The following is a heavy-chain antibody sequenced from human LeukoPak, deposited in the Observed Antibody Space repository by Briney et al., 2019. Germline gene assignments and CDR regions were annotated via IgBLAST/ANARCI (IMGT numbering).Heavy chain of an antibody. V-gene: IGHV1-18*01. Sequence: ASVKVSCKASGYTFKSYGISWVRQAPGQGLEWIGWISAYNGNTNYAQKLQGRVTMTTDTSTSTAYMELRSLRSDDTAVYYRAREPSGWPLDYWGQGTLVTVSS. D-gene: IGHD6-19*01. CDR3: AREPSGWPLDY. CDR1: GYTFKSYG. J-gene: IGHJ4*02. CDR2: ISAYNGNT.